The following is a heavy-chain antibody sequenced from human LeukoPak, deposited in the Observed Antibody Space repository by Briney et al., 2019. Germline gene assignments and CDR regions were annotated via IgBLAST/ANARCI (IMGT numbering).Heavy chain of an antibody. V-gene: IGHV3-30*07. D-gene: IGHD6-19*01. CDR1: GFTFSSYA. J-gene: IGHJ4*02. CDR3: AKGRTAVAGTLDY. Sequence: GRSLRLSCAASGFTFSSYAMHWVRQAPGKGLEWVAVISYDGSNKYYADSVKGRFTISRDNSKNTVYLQMNSLRAEDTAVYYCAKGRTAVAGTLDYWGQGTLVTVSS. CDR2: ISYDGSNK.